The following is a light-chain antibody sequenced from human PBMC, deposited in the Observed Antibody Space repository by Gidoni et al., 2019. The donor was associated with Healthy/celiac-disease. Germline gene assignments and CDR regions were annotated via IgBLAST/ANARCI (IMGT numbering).Light chain of an antibody. V-gene: IGLV2-8*01. CDR1: SSDVGGYNY. CDR3: SSYAGSNNYVV. J-gene: IGLJ2*01. Sequence: QPPSASGSPGQSVTISCTGTSSDVGGYNYVSWYQQHPGTAPKLMIYEVSKRPSGVPDRFSGSKSGNPASLTVSGLQAEDEADYYCSSYAGSNNYVVFGGGTKLTVL. CDR2: EVS.